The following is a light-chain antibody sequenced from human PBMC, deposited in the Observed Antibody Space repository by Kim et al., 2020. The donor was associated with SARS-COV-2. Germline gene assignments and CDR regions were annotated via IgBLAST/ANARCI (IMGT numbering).Light chain of an antibody. V-gene: IGLV1-47*02. CDR3: AAWDDSLSGRV. J-gene: IGLJ2*01. Sequence: QSVLTQPPSVSGTPGQRVTISCSGSSSNIGSNYVYWYQQLPGTAPKLLIYSNNQRPSGVPDRFSGSKSGTSASLAISGLRSEDEADYYCAAWDDSLSGRVFGGGTQLTVL. CDR2: SNN. CDR1: SSNIGSNY.